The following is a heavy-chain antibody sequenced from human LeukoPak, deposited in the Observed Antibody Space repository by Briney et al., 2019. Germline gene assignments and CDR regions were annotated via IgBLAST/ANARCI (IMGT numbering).Heavy chain of an antibody. Sequence: KPSETLSLTCTVSGGSISSYYWSWIRQPPGKGLEWIGYIYYSGSTNYNPSLKSRVTISVDTSKNQFSLKLSSVTAADTAVYHCARERYDSSGYYSDAFDIWGQGTMVTVSS. CDR1: GGSISSYY. D-gene: IGHD3-22*01. CDR3: ARERYDSSGYYSDAFDI. V-gene: IGHV4-59*01. CDR2: IYYSGST. J-gene: IGHJ3*02.